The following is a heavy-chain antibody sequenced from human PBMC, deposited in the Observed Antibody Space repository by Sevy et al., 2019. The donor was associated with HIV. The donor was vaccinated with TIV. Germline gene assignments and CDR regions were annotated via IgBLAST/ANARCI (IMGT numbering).Heavy chain of an antibody. CDR2: ISYDGSNK. D-gene: IGHD6-13*01. V-gene: IGHV3-30-3*01. CDR3: ARDAHRIAAAGYDY. CDR1: GFTFSSYA. Sequence: GGSLRLSCAASGFTFSSYAMHWVRQAPGKGLEWVAVISYDGSNKYYADSVKGRFTISRDNSKNTLYLQMNSLRAEDTAVYYCARDAHRIAAAGYDYWGQGTLVTVSS. J-gene: IGHJ4*02.